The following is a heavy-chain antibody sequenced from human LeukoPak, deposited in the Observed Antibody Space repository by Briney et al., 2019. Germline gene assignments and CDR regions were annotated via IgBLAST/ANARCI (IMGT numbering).Heavy chain of an antibody. D-gene: IGHD3-22*01. V-gene: IGHV1-46*01. CDR1: GYTFTSYY. J-gene: IGHJ3*02. Sequence: GASVKVSCKASGYTFTSYYMHWVRQAPGQGREWMGIINPSGGSTSYAQKFQGRVTMTRDMSTSTVYMELSSLRSEDTAVYYCARDWRYYDTKGAFDIWGQGTMVTVSS. CDR2: INPSGGST. CDR3: ARDWRYYDTKGAFDI.